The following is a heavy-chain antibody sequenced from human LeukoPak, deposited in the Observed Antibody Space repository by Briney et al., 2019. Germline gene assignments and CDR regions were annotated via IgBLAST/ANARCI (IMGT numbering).Heavy chain of an antibody. CDR2: ISYDGSNK. J-gene: IGHJ4*02. V-gene: IGHV3-30*18. CDR1: GFTFSSYG. CDR3: AKEGGSGSYYNEFEVDY. Sequence: GGPLGLSCAASGFTFSSYGMHWVRQAPGKGLEWVAVISYDGSNKCYADSVKGRFTISRDNSKNTLYLQMNSLRAEDTAVYYCAKEGGSGSYYNEFEVDYWGQGTLVTVSS. D-gene: IGHD3-10*01.